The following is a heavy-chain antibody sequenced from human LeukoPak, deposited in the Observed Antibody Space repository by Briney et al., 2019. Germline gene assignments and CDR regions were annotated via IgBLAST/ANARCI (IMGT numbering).Heavy chain of an antibody. CDR3: AKDYGYSSSWYDY. D-gene: IGHD6-13*01. Sequence: GGSLRLSCEASGFTLDDYGMHWVRQAPGKGLEWVSTISWNSASVGYVDSVKGRFTISRDNAKKTLYLQMNSLSPEDTALYYCAKDYGYSSSWYDYWGQGTLVTASS. CDR1: GFTLDDYG. CDR2: ISWNSASV. J-gene: IGHJ4*02. V-gene: IGHV3-9*01.